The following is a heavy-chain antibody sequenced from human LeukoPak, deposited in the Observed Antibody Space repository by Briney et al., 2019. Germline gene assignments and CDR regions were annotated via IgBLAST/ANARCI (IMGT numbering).Heavy chain of an antibody. CDR3: ARGGKGPVSYYYYMDV. V-gene: IGHV4-38-2*02. Sequence: SETLSLTCTVSGYSISSGYYWGWIRQPPGKGLEWIGSIYHSGSTYYNPSLKSRVTISVDTSKNQFSLKLSSVTAADTAVYYCARGGKGPVSYYYYMDVWGKGTTVTVSS. J-gene: IGHJ6*03. D-gene: IGHD1-14*01. CDR1: GYSISSGYY. CDR2: IYHSGST.